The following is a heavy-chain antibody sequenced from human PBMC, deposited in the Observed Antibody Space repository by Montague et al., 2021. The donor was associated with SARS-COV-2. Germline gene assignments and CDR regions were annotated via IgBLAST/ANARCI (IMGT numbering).Heavy chain of an antibody. CDR2: MYYSGST. J-gene: IGHJ6*02. V-gene: IGHV4-59*01. Sequence: SETLSLTCTVSGGSISNYYWSWIQQSPGKGLEWIAYMYYSGSTKYNPSLKSRATISVDTSKNQFSLTLSSMTAADTAVYYCARARGGTIFGVIGAYCGMDIWGQGTTVTVS. CDR1: GGSISNYY. CDR3: ARARGGTIFGVIGAYCGMDI. D-gene: IGHD3-3*01.